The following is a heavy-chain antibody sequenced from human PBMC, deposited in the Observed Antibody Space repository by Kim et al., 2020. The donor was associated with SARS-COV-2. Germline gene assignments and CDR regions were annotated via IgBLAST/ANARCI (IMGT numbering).Heavy chain of an antibody. CDR2: INHSGST. J-gene: IGHJ6*02. CDR3: AREKGSRYYYGMDV. V-gene: IGHV4-34*01. Sequence: SETLSLTCAVYGGSFSGYYWSWIRQPPGKGLEWIGEINHSGSTNYNPSLKSRVTISVDTSKNQFSLKLSSVTAADTAVYYCAREKGSRYYYGMDVWGQGTTVTLSS. CDR1: GGSFSGYY.